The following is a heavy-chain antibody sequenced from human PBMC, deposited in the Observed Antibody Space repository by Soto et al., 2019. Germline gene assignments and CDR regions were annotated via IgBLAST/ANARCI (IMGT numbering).Heavy chain of an antibody. J-gene: IGHJ4*02. D-gene: IGHD5-12*01. Sequence: QLQLQESGSGLVKPSQTLSLTCAVSGGSISSGGYSWSWIRQPPGKGLEWIGYIYHSGSTYYNPSLKSRVTISVDSSKNQFSLKLSSVTAADTAVYYCARAYSGYDKYYFDYWGQGTLVTVSS. V-gene: IGHV4-30-2*01. CDR2: IYHSGST. CDR1: GGSISSGGYS. CDR3: ARAYSGYDKYYFDY.